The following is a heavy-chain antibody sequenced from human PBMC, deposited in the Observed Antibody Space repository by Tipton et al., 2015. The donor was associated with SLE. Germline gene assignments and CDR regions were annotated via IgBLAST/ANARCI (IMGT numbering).Heavy chain of an antibody. CDR1: GYSISSGYY. CDR2: IYHSGST. J-gene: IGHJ4*02. Sequence: TLSLTCTVSGYSISSGYYWGWIRQPPGKGLEWIGGIYHSGSTYYNPSLKSRVTISADTSKNQFSLKLTSVTAAETAVYYCASVPYWGKGTLVTVSS. V-gene: IGHV4-38-2*02. CDR3: ASVPY.